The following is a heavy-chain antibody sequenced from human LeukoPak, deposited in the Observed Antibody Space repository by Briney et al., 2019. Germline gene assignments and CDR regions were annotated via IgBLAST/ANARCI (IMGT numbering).Heavy chain of an antibody. J-gene: IGHJ4*02. D-gene: IGHD6-13*01. V-gene: IGHV3-23*01. Sequence: GGSLRLSCAATGFTFSSYAMSWVRQAPGKGLEWVSAISGSGGSTYYADSVKGRFTISRDNSKNTLYLQMNNLRAEDTAVYYCAKGGVGSSWYFDYWGQGTLVTVSS. CDR1: GFTFSSYA. CDR3: AKGGVGSSWYFDY. CDR2: ISGSGGST.